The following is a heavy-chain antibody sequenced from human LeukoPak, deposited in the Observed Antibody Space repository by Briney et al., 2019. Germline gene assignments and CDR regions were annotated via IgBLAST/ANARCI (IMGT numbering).Heavy chain of an antibody. CDR1: GCTFTNYY. Sequence: GASVKVSCKASGCTFTNYYLHWVRQAPGQGLEWMGWINPNGGGTNYAQNFQGRVTMTRDTSISTAYMELSRLKSDDTAVYYCARESSDTWGQGTLVTVSS. V-gene: IGHV1-2*02. J-gene: IGHJ5*02. CDR3: ARESSDT. D-gene: IGHD3-22*01. CDR2: INPNGGGT.